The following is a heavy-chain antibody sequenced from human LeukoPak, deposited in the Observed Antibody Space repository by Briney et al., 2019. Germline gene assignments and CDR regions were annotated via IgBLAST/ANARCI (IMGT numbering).Heavy chain of an antibody. Sequence: SETLSLTCTVSGGSISSSNYYWGWIRQPPGKGLGWIGNIYYSGSTYYNPSLKSRVTISVDTSKNQFSLKLSSVTAADTAVYYCARQDYSSGWYSWGQGTLVTVSS. CDR2: IYYSGST. CDR3: ARQDYSSGWYS. J-gene: IGHJ4*02. V-gene: IGHV4-39*01. D-gene: IGHD6-19*01. CDR1: GGSISSSNYY.